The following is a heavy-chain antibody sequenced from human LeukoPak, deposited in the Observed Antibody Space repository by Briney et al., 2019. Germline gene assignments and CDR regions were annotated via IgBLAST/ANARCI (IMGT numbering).Heavy chain of an antibody. CDR1: GGSISSSSYY. Sequence: PSETLSLTCTVSGGSISSSSYYWGCIRQPPGKGLEWIGSIYYSGSTYHNPSLKSRVTISVDTSKNQFSLKLSSVTGADTAVYYCARVTIFEYYFDYWGQGTLVTVSS. J-gene: IGHJ4*02. V-gene: IGHV4-39*07. D-gene: IGHD3-3*01. CDR2: IYYSGST. CDR3: ARVTIFEYYFDY.